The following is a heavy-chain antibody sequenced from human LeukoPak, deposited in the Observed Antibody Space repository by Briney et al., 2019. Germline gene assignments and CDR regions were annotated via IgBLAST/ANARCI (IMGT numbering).Heavy chain of an antibody. Sequence: GGSLRLSCAASGFTFNIYDMNWVRQAPGKGLGWVSSISSSTNYRYYADSVKGRFTISRDNAKNSLYLQMNSLRAEDTAIYYCAREDASTFDYWGQGTLVTVSS. CDR3: AREDASTFDY. J-gene: IGHJ4*02. CDR1: GFTFNIYD. CDR2: ISSSTNYR. V-gene: IGHV3-21*01. D-gene: IGHD3-16*01.